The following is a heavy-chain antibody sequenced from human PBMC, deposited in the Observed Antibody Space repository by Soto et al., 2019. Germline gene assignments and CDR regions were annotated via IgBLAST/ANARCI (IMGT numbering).Heavy chain of an antibody. D-gene: IGHD3-22*01. CDR3: ARDGGGGYYDSSGYMAV. J-gene: IGHJ4*02. V-gene: IGHV3-53*02. CDR2: IYSDGKT. CDR1: GITVSTNY. Sequence: EVQLVETGGGLIQPGGSLRLSCAASGITVSTNYMSWVRQAPGKGLEWVSVIYSDGKTFYADSVKGRFTISRDNSQNTGSIKMNRRGADDTVVYYGARDGGGGYYDSSGYMAVWGQGTLVTVSS.